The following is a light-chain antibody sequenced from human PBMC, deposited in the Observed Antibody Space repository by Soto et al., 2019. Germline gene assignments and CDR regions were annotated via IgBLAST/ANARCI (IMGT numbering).Light chain of an antibody. Sequence: DIVMTQSPLSLPVTPGEPASISCRSSQSLLHSNGYNYLDWYLQKPGQSPQLLIYLGSNRASGVPDRFSGSGSGTEFTLKISRVEAEDVGVYYCMQALQTQFTFGPGTKVDIK. CDR2: LGS. CDR1: QSLLHSNGYNY. CDR3: MQALQTQFT. V-gene: IGKV2-28*01. J-gene: IGKJ3*01.